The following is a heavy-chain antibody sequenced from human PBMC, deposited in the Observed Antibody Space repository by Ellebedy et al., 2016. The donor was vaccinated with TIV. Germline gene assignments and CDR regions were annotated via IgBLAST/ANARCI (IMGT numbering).Heavy chain of an antibody. Sequence: GSLRLXXAVSGGSISSSNWWSWVRPPPGKGLEWIGEIYHNGSTNYNPSLKSRVTISVDKSKNQFSLKLSSVTAADTAVYYCARDDVVVVTAIRDYYYYYGMDVWGQGTTVTVSS. D-gene: IGHD2-21*02. CDR3: ARDDVVVVTAIRDYYYYYGMDV. CDR2: IYHNGST. V-gene: IGHV4-4*02. J-gene: IGHJ6*02. CDR1: GGSISSSNW.